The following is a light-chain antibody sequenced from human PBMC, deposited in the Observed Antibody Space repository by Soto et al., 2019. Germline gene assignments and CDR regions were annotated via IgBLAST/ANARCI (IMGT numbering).Light chain of an antibody. CDR1: QSVSSN. J-gene: IGKJ1*01. V-gene: IGKV3-15*01. CDR2: VAS. Sequence: EIVMTQSPATLSVSPGERATLSCRASQSVSSNLAWYQQKPGQAPRLLIYVASSRATGIPARFSGSGSGTEFTLTISSLQSEDFAVYYCQQHNNWPPTFGQGTKVEIK. CDR3: QQHNNWPPT.